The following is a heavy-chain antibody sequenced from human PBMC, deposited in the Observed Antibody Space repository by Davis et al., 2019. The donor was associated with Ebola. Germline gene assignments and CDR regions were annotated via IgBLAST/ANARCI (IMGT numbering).Heavy chain of an antibody. CDR1: GYSFTSYW. Sequence: GESLKISCKGSGYSFTSYWIAWVRQMPGKGLEWMGIIYPGNSDTRYSPSFQGQVTISADKSISTAYLQWSSLKASDTAMYYCARDKPSTGIAAAGTDAFDIWGQGTMVTVSS. J-gene: IGHJ3*02. CDR2: IYPGNSDT. V-gene: IGHV5-51*01. D-gene: IGHD6-13*01. CDR3: ARDKPSTGIAAAGTDAFDI.